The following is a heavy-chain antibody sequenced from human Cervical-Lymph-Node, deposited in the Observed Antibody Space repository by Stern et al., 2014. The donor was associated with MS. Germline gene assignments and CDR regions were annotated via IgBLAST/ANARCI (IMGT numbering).Heavy chain of an antibody. CDR3: ARAQEFSNVVANY. V-gene: IGHV1-46*03. CDR1: GYTFTNYF. J-gene: IGHJ4*02. D-gene: IGHD2-8*01. CDR2: INPTTGRT. Sequence: QVQLVQSGAEVKKPGASMRISCKASGYTFTNYFIHWVRKAPRQRPEWMGIINPTTGRTSYAQRFQGRVTMTRDSSTNTASLDLSSLRSEDTAVYFCARAQEFSNVVANYWGQGTLVTVSS.